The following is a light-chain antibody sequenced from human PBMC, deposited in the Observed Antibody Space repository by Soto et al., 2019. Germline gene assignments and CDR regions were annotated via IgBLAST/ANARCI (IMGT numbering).Light chain of an antibody. CDR1: QSLLHSNGYNF. CDR3: QQRSNWPWT. V-gene: IGKV2-28*01. J-gene: IGKJ1*01. CDR2: LGS. Sequence: DIVITQSLLSLPGTPREPASISCRSGQSLLHSNGYNFLDWYLQKPGQSPQLLIYLGSSRTAGGPARFSGSGSGTDFTLTISSLEPEDFVVYYCQQRSNWPWTFGQGTKVDIK.